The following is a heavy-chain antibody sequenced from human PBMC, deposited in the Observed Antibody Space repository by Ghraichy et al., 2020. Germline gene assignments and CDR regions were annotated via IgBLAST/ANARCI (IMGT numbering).Heavy chain of an antibody. Sequence: SETLSLTCAVYGGSFSGYYWTWIRQPPGKGPEWIGEINHSGSTNYNPSLKSRVTISVDTSKNQFSLKLSSVTAADTAVYYCARGYDTPLYGMDVWGQGTTVTVSS. CDR1: GGSFSGYY. CDR3: ARGYDTPLYGMDV. CDR2: INHSGST. V-gene: IGHV4-34*01. D-gene: IGHD3-22*01. J-gene: IGHJ6*02.